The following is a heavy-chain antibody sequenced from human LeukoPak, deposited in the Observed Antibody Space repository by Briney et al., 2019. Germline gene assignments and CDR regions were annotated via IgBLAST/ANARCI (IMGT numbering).Heavy chain of an antibody. J-gene: IGHJ4*02. CDR2: IGDSGEIE. Sequence: GGSLRLSCEASGLILRGHAMSWVRQAPGKGREWVSGIGDSGEIERYADSVKGRFTISRDNFRNTVYLEMRSLRPEDTAVYYCAKGYSSGWTPFDYWGQGTQVTVSS. V-gene: IGHV3-23*01. D-gene: IGHD6-19*01. CDR3: AKGYSSGWTPFDY. CDR1: GLILRGHA.